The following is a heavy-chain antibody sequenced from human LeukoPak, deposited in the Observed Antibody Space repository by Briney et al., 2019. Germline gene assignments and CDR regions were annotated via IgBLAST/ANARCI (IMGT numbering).Heavy chain of an antibody. D-gene: IGHD6-19*01. V-gene: IGHV3-30*03. J-gene: IGHJ5*02. CDR1: GFTFSRYG. CDR3: ARDFRPYSGGWYPTSP. Sequence: GRSLRLSCAASGFTFSRYGMHWVRQAPGKGLEWVAAISYDRSNEYYADSVKGRFTISRDNSKNMVYLQMNSLRADDTAVYYCARDFRPYSGGWYPTSPWGQGTLVTVSS. CDR2: ISYDRSNE.